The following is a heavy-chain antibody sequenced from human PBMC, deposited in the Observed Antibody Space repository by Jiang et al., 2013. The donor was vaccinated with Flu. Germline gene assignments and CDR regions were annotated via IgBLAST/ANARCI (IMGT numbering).Heavy chain of an antibody. CDR2: SSLSLVQ. CDR3: ARSFTMIVVYSGMDV. J-gene: IGHJ6*02. D-gene: IGHD3-22*01. Sequence: SGAEVKKPGVLGEGLLQGFWSTSAAMLSAGCDRPLDKGLSGWEGSSLSLVQQTTHRSSRGRVTITADESTSTAYMELSSLRSEDTAVYYCARSFTMIVVYSGMDVWGQGTTVTVSS. CDR1: STSAAML. V-gene: IGHV1-69*01.